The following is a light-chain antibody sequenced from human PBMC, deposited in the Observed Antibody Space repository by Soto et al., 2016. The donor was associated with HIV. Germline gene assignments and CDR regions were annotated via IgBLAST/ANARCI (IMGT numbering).Light chain of an antibody. Sequence: VVTQSPLSLTVNPGESASISCRSSQSLLHSNGYNYLDWYLQKPGQSPQLLIYLVSNRASGVAARFSGSGSGTDFTLKISRVEAEDGGVFTYCMTSSTNPITFDQGTRLEIK. CDR3: MTSSTNPIT. CDR2: LVS. CDR1: QSLLHSNGYNY. V-gene: IGKV2-28*01. J-gene: IGKJ5*01.